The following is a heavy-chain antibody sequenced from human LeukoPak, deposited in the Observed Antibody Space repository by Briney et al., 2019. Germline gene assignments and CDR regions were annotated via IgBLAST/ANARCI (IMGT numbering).Heavy chain of an antibody. CDR2: IRYDGSDK. V-gene: IGHV3-30*02. Sequence: GGSLRLSCAASGFTFNRYAMHWVRQAPGKGLEWVAFIRYDGSDKYYADSVKGRFTISRDNSKNTLYLQMNSLRAEDTAVYYCVKDEGGITMIGPNYYFDYWGQGTLVTVSS. CDR3: VKDEGGITMIGPNYYFDY. CDR1: GFTFNRYA. D-gene: IGHD3-22*01. J-gene: IGHJ4*02.